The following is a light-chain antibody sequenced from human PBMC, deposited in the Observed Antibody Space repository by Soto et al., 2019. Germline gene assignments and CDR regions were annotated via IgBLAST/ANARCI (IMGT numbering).Light chain of an antibody. V-gene: IGKV3-20*01. CDR2: GAF. CDR3: QYYGNSPLT. J-gene: IGKJ1*01. CDR1: QGIGDT. Sequence: EVGMRQSPATLSVSPGEGATLSCRASQGIGDTLAWYRQKPGQAPRLLIYGAFNRATGIPDRFSGGGSGTDFTLTITRLEPEDFAVYYCQYYGNSPLTFGQGTKVDIK.